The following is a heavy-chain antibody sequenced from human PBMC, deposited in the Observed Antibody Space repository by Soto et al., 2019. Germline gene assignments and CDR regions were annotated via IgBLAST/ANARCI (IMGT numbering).Heavy chain of an antibody. CDR3: GGHEANPAVTTAVGNNWLEP. CDR1: GGSISSSSYY. CDR2: IYYSGST. D-gene: IGHD4-4*01. V-gene: IGHV4-39*01. J-gene: IGHJ5*02. Sequence: PTETLSLTCTVPGGSISSSSYYWGWIRQPPGKGLEWIGSIYYSGSTYYNPSLKSRVTRSVDTSKNQFSLRLSSVTAADTAVYYCGGHEANPAVTTAVGNNWLEPAGQGTLVTVSA.